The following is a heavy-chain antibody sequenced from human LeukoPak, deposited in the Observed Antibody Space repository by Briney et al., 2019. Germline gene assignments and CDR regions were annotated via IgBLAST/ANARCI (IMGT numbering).Heavy chain of an antibody. Sequence: SVKVSCKASGGTFSSYAISWVRQAPGQGLEWMGGIIPIFGTANYAQKFQGRVTITADESTSTAYMELSSLRSEDTAVYYCARDHGDYGDYLNYWGQGTLVTVSS. CDR1: GGTFSSYA. V-gene: IGHV1-69*13. J-gene: IGHJ4*02. D-gene: IGHD4-17*01. CDR3: ARDHGDYGDYLNY. CDR2: IIPIFGTA.